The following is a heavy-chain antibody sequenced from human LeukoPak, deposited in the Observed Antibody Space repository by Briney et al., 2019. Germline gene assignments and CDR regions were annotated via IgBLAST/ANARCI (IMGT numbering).Heavy chain of an antibody. CDR2: ISGSGGNT. CDR1: GFTFSSYE. CDR3: ARDRSTGSYFFFDY. Sequence: PGGSLRLSCAASGFTFSSYEMNWVRQAPGKGLEWVSSISGSGGNTYYTDSVKGRFTISRDNSKNTLYLQMNSLRAEDAAVYYCARDRSTGSYFFFDYWGQGVLVTVSS. V-gene: IGHV3-48*03. D-gene: IGHD6-19*01. J-gene: IGHJ4*02.